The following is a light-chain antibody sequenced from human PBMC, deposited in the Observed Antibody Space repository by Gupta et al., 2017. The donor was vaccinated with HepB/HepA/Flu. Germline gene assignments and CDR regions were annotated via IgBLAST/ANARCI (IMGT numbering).Light chain of an antibody. V-gene: IGLV4-69*01. Sequence: QLVLTQSPSASASLGASVKLTCTLSTGHTSYAIAWHQQQPEKGPRYLMILNSDGSHIKGDGIPDRFSGSSSGAERYLTISSLQSEDEADYYCQTWGTGGWVCGGGTKLT. CDR3: QTWGTGGWV. CDR1: TGHTSYA. CDR2: LNSDGSH. J-gene: IGLJ3*02.